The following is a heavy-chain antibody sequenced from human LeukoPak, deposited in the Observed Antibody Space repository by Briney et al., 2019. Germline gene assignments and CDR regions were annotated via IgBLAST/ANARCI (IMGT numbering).Heavy chain of an antibody. Sequence: GGSLRLSCAASGFTFSQYPIHWVRQAPGKGLEWVAVISNDGRDKHHADSVKGRFTISRDNSKNTLYLQMNSLRAEDTAVYYCANSGSYYEYFQHWGQGTLVTVSS. CDR1: GFTFSQYP. J-gene: IGHJ1*01. V-gene: IGHV3-30*14. CDR3: ANSGSYYEYFQH. CDR2: ISNDGRDK. D-gene: IGHD1-26*01.